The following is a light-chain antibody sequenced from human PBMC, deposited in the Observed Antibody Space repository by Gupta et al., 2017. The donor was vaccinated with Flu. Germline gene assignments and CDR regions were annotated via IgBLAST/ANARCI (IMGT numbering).Light chain of an antibody. Sequence: QSALTQPDSVSGSPGQSITISCTGTSSDVGRSDSVSWYQQHPGKAPKLLIYDVSNRPSGVSSRFSGSKSGNTASLTISGLQAEDETDYYCSSYTSISTFYVFGTGTKVTVL. J-gene: IGLJ1*01. CDR1: SSDVGRSDS. CDR2: DVS. CDR3: SSYTSISTFYV. V-gene: IGLV2-14*01.